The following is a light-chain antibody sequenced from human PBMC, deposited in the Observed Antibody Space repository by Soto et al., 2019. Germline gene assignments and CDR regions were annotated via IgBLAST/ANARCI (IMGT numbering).Light chain of an antibody. CDR1: QSISSSN. CDR3: QQYGSSRWT. J-gene: IGKJ1*01. CDR2: GAS. V-gene: IGKV3-20*01. Sequence: EIVLTQSPGTLSLSPGERATLSCRASQSISSSNLSWYQQKPGQAPRLLIYGASSRATGIPDRFSGSGSGTDFSLTISRLEPEDFAVYHCQQYGSSRWTFGQGTKVEIK.